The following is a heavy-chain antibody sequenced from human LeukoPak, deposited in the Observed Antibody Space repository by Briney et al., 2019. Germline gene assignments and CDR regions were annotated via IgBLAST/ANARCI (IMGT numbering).Heavy chain of an antibody. J-gene: IGHJ5*02. CDR2: INHSGST. D-gene: IGHD3-3*01. CDR1: GGSFSGYY. V-gene: IGHV4-34*01. Sequence: SETLSLTCAVYGGSFSGYYWSWIRQPPGKGLEWIGEINHSGSTNYNPSLKSRVTISVDTSKNQFSLKLSSVTAADTAVYYCARKAYYDFWSGSPQSWFDPWGQGTLVTVSS. CDR3: ARKAYYDFWSGSPQSWFDP.